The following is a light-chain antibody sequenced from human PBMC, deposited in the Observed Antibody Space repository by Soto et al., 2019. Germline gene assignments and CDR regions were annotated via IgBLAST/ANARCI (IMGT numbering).Light chain of an antibody. CDR3: QKYKSAPSLT. J-gene: IGKJ4*01. CDR2: AAS. Sequence: DIQMTQSPSSLSASVGDRVTITCRASQGISNFLAWYQHKPGKVPKLLIYAASTLQSGVPSRFSGSGSGTDFTLTISGLQPEDVATYYCQKYKSAPSLTFGGGTKVEIK. V-gene: IGKV1-27*01. CDR1: QGISNF.